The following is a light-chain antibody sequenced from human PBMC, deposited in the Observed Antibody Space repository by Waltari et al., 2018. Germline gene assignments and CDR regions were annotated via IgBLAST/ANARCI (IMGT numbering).Light chain of an antibody. V-gene: IGKV4-1*01. CDR3: QQYYSNPQT. J-gene: IGKJ2*01. CDR1: QSVLYSSNNKDY. CDR2: WAS. Sequence: DIVMTQSTDSLAVSLGERATINCTSSQSVLYSSNNKDYLAWYQQKPGQPPKLLIYWASIRESGVPDRFSGSGSGTDFTLTISSLQAEDVAVYYCQQYYSNPQTFGQGTKLEIK.